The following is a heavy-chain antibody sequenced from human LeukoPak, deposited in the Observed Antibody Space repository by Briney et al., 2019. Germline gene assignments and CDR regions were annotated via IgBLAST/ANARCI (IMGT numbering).Heavy chain of an antibody. CDR1: GGSISSYY. V-gene: IGHV4-59*01. D-gene: IGHD3-10*01. CDR2: IYYSGST. J-gene: IGHJ4*02. Sequence: SETLSLTCTVSGGSISSYYWSWLRQPPGKGLEWIGYIYYSGSTNYNPSLKSRVTISVDTSKNQFSLKLSSVTAADTAVYSCARGGSGLFDYWGQGTLVTVSS. CDR3: ARGGSGLFDY.